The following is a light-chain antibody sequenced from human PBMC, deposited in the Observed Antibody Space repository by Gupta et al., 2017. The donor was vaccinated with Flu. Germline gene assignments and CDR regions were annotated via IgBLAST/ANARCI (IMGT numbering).Light chain of an antibody. V-gene: IGKV2-28*01. Sequence: DIVMTQSPLYLPVTPGEPASISCRSSQSLLYSNGYNYVDWYVQKPGQSPQLLIFLGSTRASGVPDRFSGSGSGTDFTLTISRVEAEDAGVYYCMKALEAGAFGPGTKVDIK. J-gene: IGKJ3*01. CDR3: MKALEAGA. CDR2: LGS. CDR1: QSLLYSNGYNY.